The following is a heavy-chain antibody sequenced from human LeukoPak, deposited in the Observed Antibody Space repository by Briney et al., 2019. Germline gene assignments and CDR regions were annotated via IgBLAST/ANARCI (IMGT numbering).Heavy chain of an antibody. CDR2: INHSGST. D-gene: IGHD3-10*01. CDR3: ARYRGVGFYYFDY. Sequence: SETLSLTCAVYGGSFSGYYWSWIRQPPGKGLEWIGEINHSGSTNYNPSLKSRVTISVDTSKNQFSLKLSSVTAADTAVYYCARYRGVGFYYFDYWGQGTLVTVSS. J-gene: IGHJ4*02. V-gene: IGHV4-34*01. CDR1: GGSFSGYY.